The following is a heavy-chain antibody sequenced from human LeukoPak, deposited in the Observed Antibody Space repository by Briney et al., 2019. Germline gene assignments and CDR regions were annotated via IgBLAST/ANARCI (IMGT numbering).Heavy chain of an antibody. J-gene: IGHJ3*02. V-gene: IGHV3-64D*06. D-gene: IGHD3-10*01. CDR3: VKDLGGSGLI. CDR1: GITFSTYA. Sequence: PGGSLRLSCSASGITFSTYAMYWVRQAPGKGLEYVSAISTNGGSTYYADSVKGRFTISRDNSKNALYLQMSSLRPEDTAAYYWVKDLGGSGLIWGVGTTVTVSS. CDR2: ISTNGGST.